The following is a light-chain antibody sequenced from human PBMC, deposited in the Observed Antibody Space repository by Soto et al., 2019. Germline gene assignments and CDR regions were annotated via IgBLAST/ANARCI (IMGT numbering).Light chain of an antibody. CDR2: KAS. CDR1: QSISSW. Sequence: DIQMTQSPSTLSASVGDRVTITCRASQSISSWLAWYQQKPGKAPKLLIYKASSLESGVPSRFSGSGSGTEFTLTINSLQPDDFATYYCQQFNNYPWTIGQGTKVDIK. CDR3: QQFNNYPWT. J-gene: IGKJ1*01. V-gene: IGKV1-5*03.